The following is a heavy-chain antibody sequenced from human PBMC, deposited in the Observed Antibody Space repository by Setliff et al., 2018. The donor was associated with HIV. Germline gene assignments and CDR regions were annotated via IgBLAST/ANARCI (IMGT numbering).Heavy chain of an antibody. CDR1: GFTLSSYS. CDR3: ARAQPFDP. D-gene: IGHD6-13*01. Sequence: GGSLRLSCEASGFTLSSYSMNWVRQAPGKGLEWVSYISSSSSTNYADSVKGRFTISRDNAKKALYLQMNSLRAEDTAVYYCARAQPFDPWGQGTLVTVSS. J-gene: IGHJ5*02. V-gene: IGHV3-48*04. CDR2: ISSSSST.